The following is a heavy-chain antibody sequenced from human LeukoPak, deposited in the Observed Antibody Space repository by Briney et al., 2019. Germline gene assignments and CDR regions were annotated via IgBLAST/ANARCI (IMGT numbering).Heavy chain of an antibody. CDR1: GFTFSSYS. J-gene: IGHJ6*02. V-gene: IGHV3-21*01. CDR3: ARVGAAIAHYYYYGMDV. Sequence: GGSLRLSCAASGFTFSSYSMNWVRQAPGKGLEWVSAISGDSRYIYYADSVKGRFTISRVNAKNSLYLQMDSLRAEDTAVYYCARVGAAIAHYYYYGMDVWGQGTTVTIS. D-gene: IGHD2-15*01. CDR2: ISGDSRYI.